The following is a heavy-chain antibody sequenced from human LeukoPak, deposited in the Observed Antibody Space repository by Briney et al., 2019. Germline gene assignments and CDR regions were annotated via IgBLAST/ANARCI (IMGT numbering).Heavy chain of an antibody. V-gene: IGHV1-2*02. CDR1: GYTFTGYY. J-gene: IGHJ4*02. CDR2: INPNSGGT. Sequence: GASVKVSCKASGYTFTGYYIHWVRQAPGQGLEWMGWINPNSGGTNYAQKFQGRVTMTRDTSISTAYMDLSRLRSDDTAVYYCARGRSTGYPYYFEYWGQGTLVTVSS. D-gene: IGHD5-12*01. CDR3: ARGRSTGYPYYFEY.